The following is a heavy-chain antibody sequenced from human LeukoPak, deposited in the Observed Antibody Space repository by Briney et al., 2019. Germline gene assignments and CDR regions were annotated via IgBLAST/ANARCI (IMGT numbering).Heavy chain of an antibody. CDR3: ARSTTVRGVRFDP. CDR1: GFTVSSNY. V-gene: IGHV3-53*01. CDR2: IYSGGST. J-gene: IGHJ5*02. Sequence: GGSLRLSCAASGFTVSSNYMSWVRQAPGKGLEWVSVIYSGGSTYYADSVKGRFTISRDNSKNTLYLQMNSLRAEDTAVYYCARSTTVRGVRFDPWGQGTLVTVSS. D-gene: IGHD3-10*01.